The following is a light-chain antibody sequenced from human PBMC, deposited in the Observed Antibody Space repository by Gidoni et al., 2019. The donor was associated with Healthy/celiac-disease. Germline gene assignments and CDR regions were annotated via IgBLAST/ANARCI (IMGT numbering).Light chain of an antibody. CDR2: GKN. V-gene: IGLV3-19*01. J-gene: IGLJ2*01. CDR3: NSRDSSGNHVV. CDR1: SLRSYY. Sequence: SSELTQDPAVSVALGQTVRITWQGDSLRSYYASWYQQKPGQATVLVIYGKNNRPSGIPDRFSGSSSGNTASLTITGAQAEDEADYYCNSRDSSGNHVVFGGGTKLTVL.